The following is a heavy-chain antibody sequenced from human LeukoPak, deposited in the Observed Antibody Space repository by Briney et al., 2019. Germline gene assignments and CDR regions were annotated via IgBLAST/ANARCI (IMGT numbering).Heavy chain of an antibody. CDR1: GFTFSNAW. J-gene: IGHJ4*02. Sequence: PGGSLRLSCAASGFTFSNAWMTWVRQAPGKGLEWVGRIKSKTDGGTTDYAAPVKGRFTISRDDSKNTLYLQMNSLRAEDTAVYYCARDRGDYGDYGSYFDYWGQGTLVTVSS. CDR2: IKSKTDGGTT. V-gene: IGHV3-15*01. D-gene: IGHD4-17*01. CDR3: ARDRGDYGDYGSYFDY.